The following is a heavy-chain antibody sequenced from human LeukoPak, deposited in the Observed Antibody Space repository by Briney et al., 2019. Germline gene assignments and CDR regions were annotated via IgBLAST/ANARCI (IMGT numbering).Heavy chain of an antibody. CDR1: GYTFTGYY. CDR2: INPNSGGT. D-gene: IGHD6-19*01. CDR3: ARDHKYSSGWYDDY. V-gene: IGHV1-2*02. Sequence: ASVKVSCKASGYTFTGYYMHWVRQAPGQGLEWMGWINPNSGGTNYAQKFQGRVTMTRDTSISTAYMELSRLRSDDTAVYYCARDHKYSSGWYDDYWGQGNLVTVSS. J-gene: IGHJ4*02.